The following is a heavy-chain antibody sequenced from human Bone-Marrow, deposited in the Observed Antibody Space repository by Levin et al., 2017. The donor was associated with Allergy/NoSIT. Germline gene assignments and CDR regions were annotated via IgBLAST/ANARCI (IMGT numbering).Heavy chain of an antibody. J-gene: IGHJ3*01. D-gene: IGHD1-1*01. CDR1: GASLSKSSDY. CDR2: VFYGGRT. CDR3: AGRTSGTTYDAFDV. Sequence: SQTLSLTCTVSGASLSKSSDYWGWIRQSPGKGLEWIGTVFYGGRTYSDPSLKRRVTISVDTSYNRFSLRLSSVTAADTAVYYCAGRTSGTTYDAFDVWGQGTMVTVTS. V-gene: IGHV4-39*01.